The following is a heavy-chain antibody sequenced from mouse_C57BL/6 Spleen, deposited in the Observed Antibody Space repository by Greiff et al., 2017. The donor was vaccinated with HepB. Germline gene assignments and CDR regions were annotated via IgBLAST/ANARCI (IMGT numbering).Heavy chain of an antibody. CDR3: ARGANWDHFDY. CDR2: IYPGDGDT. D-gene: IGHD4-1*01. Sequence: QVQLQQSGAELVKPGASVKISCKASGYAFSSYWMNWVKQRPGKGLEWIGQIYPGDGDTNYNGKFKGKATLTADKSSSTASMQLSSLTSEDSAVYFCARGANWDHFDYWGQGTTLTVSS. CDR1: GYAFSSYW. V-gene: IGHV1-80*01. J-gene: IGHJ2*01.